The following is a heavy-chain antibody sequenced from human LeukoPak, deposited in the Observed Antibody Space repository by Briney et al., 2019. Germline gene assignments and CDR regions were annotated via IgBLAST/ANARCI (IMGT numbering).Heavy chain of an antibody. V-gene: IGHV3-30*02. J-gene: IGHJ4*02. CDR3: ARDWAGSGIKDY. CDR2: IRYDGSNK. CDR1: GFTFSSYG. Sequence: GGSLRLSCAASGFTFSSYGMHWVRQAPGKGLEWVAFIRYDGSNKYYADSVKGRFTISRDNSKSTLYLQMNSLRAEDAAVYYCARDWAGSGIKDYWGQGTLVTVSS. D-gene: IGHD3-10*01.